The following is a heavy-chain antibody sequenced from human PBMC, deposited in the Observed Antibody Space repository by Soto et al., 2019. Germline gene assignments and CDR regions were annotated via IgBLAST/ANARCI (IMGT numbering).Heavy chain of an antibody. Sequence: EVQLVESGGGLVQPGGSLIVSCAASGFTVSSYWMHWVRQAPGKGLVWVSRINNDGSSTSYAESVKCRFTISRDNAKSTLYLEMSSLRAGDTAVYYCARDPLIGDTDYGLDVWGQGTTVTVS. V-gene: IGHV3-74*01. CDR1: GFTVSSYW. J-gene: IGHJ6*02. CDR2: INNDGSST. D-gene: IGHD2-21*01. CDR3: ARDPLIGDTDYGLDV.